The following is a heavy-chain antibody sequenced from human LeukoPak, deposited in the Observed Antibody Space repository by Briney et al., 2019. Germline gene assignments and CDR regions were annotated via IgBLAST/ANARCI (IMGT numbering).Heavy chain of an antibody. CDR1: GFTFDDYA. V-gene: IGHV3-9*01. D-gene: IGHD2-15*01. CDR3: AKDISVVVAAPALAFDI. Sequence: LRLSCAASGFTFDDYAMHWVRQAPGKGLEWVSGISWNSGSIGYADSVKGRFTISRDNAKNSLYLQMNSLRAEDTALYYCAKDISVVVAAPALAFDIWGQGTMVTVSS. J-gene: IGHJ3*02. CDR2: ISWNSGSI.